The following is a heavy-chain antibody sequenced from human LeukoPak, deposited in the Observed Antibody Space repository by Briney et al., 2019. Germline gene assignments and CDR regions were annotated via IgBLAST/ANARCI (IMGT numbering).Heavy chain of an antibody. D-gene: IGHD4-17*01. J-gene: IGHJ3*02. CDR1: GFTFNNYD. V-gene: IGHV3-13*01. Sequence: PGGSLRLSCAASGFTFNNYDMHWVRQATGKGLEWVSHIGTGTDTHFSGSVQGRFTISRENAKNTLYLHMHSLRAGDTAVYYCARDRRADYGRNDDAFDIWGRGTMVTVS. CDR3: ARDRRADYGRNDDAFDI. CDR2: IGTGTDT.